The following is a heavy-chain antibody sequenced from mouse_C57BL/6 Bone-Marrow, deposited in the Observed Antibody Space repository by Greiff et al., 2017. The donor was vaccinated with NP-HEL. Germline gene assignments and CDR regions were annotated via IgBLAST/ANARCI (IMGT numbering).Heavy chain of an antibody. CDR3: ARQLRFAY. D-gene: IGHD3-2*02. Sequence: QVQLKQSGAELARPGASVKMSCKASGYTFTSYTMHWVKQRPGQGLEWIGYINPSSGYTKYNQKFKDKATLTADKSSSTAYMQLSSLISEDSAVYYCARQLRFAYWGQGTLVTVSA. J-gene: IGHJ3*01. CDR2: INPSSGYT. CDR1: GYTFTSYT. V-gene: IGHV1-4*01.